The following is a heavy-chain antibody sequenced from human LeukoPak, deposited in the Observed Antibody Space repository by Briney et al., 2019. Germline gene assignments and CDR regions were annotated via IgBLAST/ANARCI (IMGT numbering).Heavy chain of an antibody. D-gene: IGHD3-3*01. CDR3: ATVGLYYDFWSGYYRL. Sequence: ASVKVSCKASGYSFTNYYIHWVRQAPGQGLEWMGIINPSDDSIKYAQKFQGRVTMTEDTSTDTAYMELSSLRSEDTAVYYCATVGLYYDFWSGYYRLWGQGTLVTVSS. J-gene: IGHJ4*02. CDR1: GYSFTNYY. V-gene: IGHV1-46*01. CDR2: INPSDDSI.